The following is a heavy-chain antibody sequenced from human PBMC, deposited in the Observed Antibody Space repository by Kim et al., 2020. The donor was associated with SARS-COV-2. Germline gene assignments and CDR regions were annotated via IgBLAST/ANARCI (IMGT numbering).Heavy chain of an antibody. Sequence: SETLSLTCAVYGGSFSGYYWSWIRQPPGKGLEWIGEINHSGSTNYNPSLKSRVTISVDTSKNQFSLKLSSVTAADTAVYYCARGVVPAAIPSVAFDIWGQGTMVTVSS. J-gene: IGHJ3*02. CDR2: INHSGST. CDR3: ARGVVPAAIPSVAFDI. D-gene: IGHD2-2*02. V-gene: IGHV4-34*01. CDR1: GGSFSGYY.